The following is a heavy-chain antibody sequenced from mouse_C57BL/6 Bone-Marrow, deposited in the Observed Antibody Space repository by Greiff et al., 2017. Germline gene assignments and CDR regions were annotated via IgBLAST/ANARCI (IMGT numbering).Heavy chain of an antibody. CDR1: GYTFTSYW. J-gene: IGHJ1*03. CDR2: IYPGSGST. CDR3: ASPLYWYFDV. Sequence: VQLQQPGAELVKPGASVKMSCKASGYTFTSYWITWVKQRPGQGLEWIGDIYPGSGSTNYNEKFKGKATLTVDTSSSTAYMQLSSLTSEDSAVYYCASPLYWYFDVWGTGTTVTVSS. V-gene: IGHV1-55*01.